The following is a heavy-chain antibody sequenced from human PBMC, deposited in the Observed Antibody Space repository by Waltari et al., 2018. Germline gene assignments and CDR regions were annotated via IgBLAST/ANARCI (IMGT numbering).Heavy chain of an antibody. Sequence: QVQLVQLGAEVTKPAASVKVSSTASVTTFTGYYMPWVRQAPGQGVAWMGVINPSGDSTSYAQRFQSRVTMTRDTSTSTVYMELSSLRSEDTALYYCARSRSGEFRFDPWGQGTLVTVSS. J-gene: IGHJ5*02. CDR2: INPSGDST. D-gene: IGHD2-15*01. V-gene: IGHV1-46*01. CDR1: VTTFTGYY. CDR3: ARSRSGEFRFDP.